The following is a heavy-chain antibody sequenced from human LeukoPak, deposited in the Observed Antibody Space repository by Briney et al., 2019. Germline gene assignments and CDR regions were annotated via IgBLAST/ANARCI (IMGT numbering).Heavy chain of an antibody. D-gene: IGHD3-10*01. CDR3: ARDLAYYYGSGSENDY. J-gene: IGHJ4*02. V-gene: IGHV1-69*04. CDR1: GGTFSSYA. CDR2: IIPILGIA. Sequence: SVKVSCKASGGTFSSYAISRVRQAPGQGLEWMGRIIPILGIANYAQKFQGRVTITADKSTSTAYMELSSLRSEDTAVYYCARDLAYYYGSGSENDYWGQGTLVTVSS.